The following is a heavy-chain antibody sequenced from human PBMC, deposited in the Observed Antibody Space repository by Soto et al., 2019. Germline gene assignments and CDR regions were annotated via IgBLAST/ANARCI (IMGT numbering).Heavy chain of an antibody. J-gene: IGHJ6*02. Sequence: SVTVSCTVSGFTFTSSAVQWVRQARRQRLEWIGWIVVGSGNTNYAQKFQERVTITRDMSTSTAYMELSSLRSEDTAVHYCAADERHAGSSSWYYYVMDFWGQGTTVTVSS. CDR3: AADERHAGSSSWYYYVMDF. CDR1: GFTFTSSA. D-gene: IGHD6-13*01. V-gene: IGHV1-58*01. CDR2: IVVGSGNT.